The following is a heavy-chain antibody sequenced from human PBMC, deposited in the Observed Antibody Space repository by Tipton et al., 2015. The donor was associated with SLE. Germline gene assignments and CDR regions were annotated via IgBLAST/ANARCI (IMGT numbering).Heavy chain of an antibody. CDR2: VYYTGNT. D-gene: IGHD3-22*01. CDR1: GFTFSSYA. J-gene: IGHJ4*02. CDR3: ARDEYRYDTTGYHLLGHFDF. V-gene: IGHV4-38-2*01. Sequence: LRLSCAASGFTFSSYAMSWVRQPPGKGLEWVGTVYYTGNTFYNPSLKSRVTISVDTSRNQFSLNLSSVTAADTAVYYCARDEYRYDTTGYHLLGHFDFWGQGTLVTVSS.